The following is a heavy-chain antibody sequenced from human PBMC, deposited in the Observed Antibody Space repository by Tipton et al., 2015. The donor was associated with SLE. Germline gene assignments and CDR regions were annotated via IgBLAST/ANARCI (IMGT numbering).Heavy chain of an antibody. D-gene: IGHD6-19*01. CDR2: ILDRGST. J-gene: IGHJ4*02. CDR1: GGPISSGGYY. V-gene: IGHV4-31*03. CDR3: AIAVAGRYYFDY. Sequence: TLSLTCSVSGGPISSGGYYWTWIRQRPGKGLEWIGYILDRGSTDYNPSLKSRVTISLDTSKNLFSLKLSSVTVADTAVYYCAIAVAGRYYFDYWGQGTLVTVSS.